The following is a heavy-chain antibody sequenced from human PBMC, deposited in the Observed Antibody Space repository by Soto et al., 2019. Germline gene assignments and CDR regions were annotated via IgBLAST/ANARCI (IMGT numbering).Heavy chain of an antibody. CDR3: ATSHPSQWLALAC. CDR2: ISYDGSNK. J-gene: IGHJ4*02. CDR1: GFSFSSYG. D-gene: IGHD6-19*01. V-gene: IGHV3-30*03. Sequence: QVQLVESGGGVVQPGRSLRLSCAASGFSFSSYGMHWVRQAPGKGLEWVAVISYDGSNKYYADSVKGRFTISRDNSKNTLYLQMNSLSVDDTAVYYGATSHPSQWLALACWGQGTLVTVSS.